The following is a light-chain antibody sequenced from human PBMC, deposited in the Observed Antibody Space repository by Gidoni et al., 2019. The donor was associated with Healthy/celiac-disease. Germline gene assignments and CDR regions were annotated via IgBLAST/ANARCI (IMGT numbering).Light chain of an antibody. J-gene: IGLJ2*01. CDR2: GKS. V-gene: IGLV1-40*01. CDR3: QSYDSSLSGVV. CDR1: SSNIGAGYG. Sequence: QSVLTQPPSGSGAPGPRVTISCTGSSSNIGAGYGVHGYQQLPGTAPKLPTYGKSNRPSGVPDRFSGSKSGTSASLAITGLQAEDAADYYCQSYDSSLSGVVFGGGTKLTVL.